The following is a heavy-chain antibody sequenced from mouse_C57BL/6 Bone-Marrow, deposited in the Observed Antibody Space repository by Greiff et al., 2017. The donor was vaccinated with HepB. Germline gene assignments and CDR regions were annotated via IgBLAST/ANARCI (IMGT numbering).Heavy chain of an antibody. CDR1: GYTFTSYW. CDR3: ARGIYYYGRAWFAY. J-gene: IGHJ3*01. V-gene: IGHV1-55*01. Sequence: QVQLQQPGAELVKPGASVKMSCKASGYTFTSYWITWVKQRPGQGLEWIGDIYPGSGSTNYNEKFKSKATLTVDTSSSTAYMQLSSLTSEDSAVYYCARGIYYYGRAWFAYWGQGILVTVSA. D-gene: IGHD1-1*01. CDR2: IYPGSGST.